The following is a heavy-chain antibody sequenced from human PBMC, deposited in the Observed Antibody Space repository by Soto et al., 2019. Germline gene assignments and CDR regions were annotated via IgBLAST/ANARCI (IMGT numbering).Heavy chain of an antibody. CDR3: ARETGEMIPVKGEFEF. Sequence: GASVKVPCKASGYSFTTYSITWVRQAPGQGLEWMGWISANNGKTKYAEKFQDRVIMTTDTSTSTAYLEVRSLTSDDTAVYYCARETGEMIPVKGEFEFWGQGTLVTVSS. D-gene: IGHD3-16*01. CDR2: ISANNGKT. V-gene: IGHV1-18*01. J-gene: IGHJ4*02. CDR1: GYSFTTYS.